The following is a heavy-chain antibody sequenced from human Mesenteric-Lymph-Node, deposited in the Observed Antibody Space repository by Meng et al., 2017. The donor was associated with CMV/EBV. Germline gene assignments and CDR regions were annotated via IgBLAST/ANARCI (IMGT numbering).Heavy chain of an antibody. Sequence: GESLKISCAASGFTFSSYSMNWVRQAPGKGLEWVSSISSSSSYIYYADSVKGRFTISRGNAKNSLYLQMNSLRAEDTAVYYCARGGYDSSGYYLVYWGQGTLVTVSS. CDR3: ARGGYDSSGYYLVY. CDR1: GFTFSSYS. J-gene: IGHJ4*02. V-gene: IGHV3-21*01. CDR2: ISSSSSYI. D-gene: IGHD3-22*01.